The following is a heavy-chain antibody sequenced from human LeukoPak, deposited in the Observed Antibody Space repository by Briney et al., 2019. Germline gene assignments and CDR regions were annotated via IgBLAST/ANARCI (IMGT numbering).Heavy chain of an antibody. CDR3: ARDRDNSGDY. CDR2: INPNSGDT. CDR1: GYTFTGHY. V-gene: IGHV1-2*02. Sequence: ASVKVSCKTSGYTFTGHYTHWVRQAPGQGLEWMGWINPNSGDTNYAQKFQGRVTMTRDTSISTAYMELSSLRSDDTAVYYCARDRDNSGDYWGQGTLVSVSS. J-gene: IGHJ4*02. D-gene: IGHD6-19*01.